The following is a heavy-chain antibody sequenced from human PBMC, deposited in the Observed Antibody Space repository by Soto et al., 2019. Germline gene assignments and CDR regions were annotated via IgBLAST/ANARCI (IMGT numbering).Heavy chain of an antibody. Sequence: QVQLQESGPGLVKPSETLSLTCTVSGGSINSYYWSWIRQPPGKGLEWIGSLSYSGNFYYNPSLKSRISISVDTSKNQFSLTLTSVAAADTAVYYCARQSCSGGGCYSGPQDWYFSLWGRCTLVTVSS. CDR2: LSYSGNF. V-gene: IGHV4-59*01. CDR1: GGSINSYY. CDR3: ARQSCSGGGCYSGPQDWYFSL. J-gene: IGHJ2*01. D-gene: IGHD2-15*01.